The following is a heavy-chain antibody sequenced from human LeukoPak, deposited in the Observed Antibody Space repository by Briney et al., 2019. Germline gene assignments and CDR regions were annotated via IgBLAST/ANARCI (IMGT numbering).Heavy chain of an antibody. CDR2: IAFDGSNA. Sequence: GRSLRLSCVASGFTFSSYAMHWVRQAPGKGLEWVAVIAFDGSNALYADSVKGRFTISRDISKSTLYLEMSSLKAEDSAIYYCSRGRYGDYSRSGYYYGMDVWGQGTTVTVSS. CDR1: GFTFSSYA. CDR3: SRGRYGDYSRSGYYYGMDV. D-gene: IGHD4-17*01. J-gene: IGHJ6*02. V-gene: IGHV3-30-3*01.